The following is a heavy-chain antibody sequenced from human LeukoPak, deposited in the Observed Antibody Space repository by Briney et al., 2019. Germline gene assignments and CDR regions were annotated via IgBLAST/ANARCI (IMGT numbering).Heavy chain of an antibody. CDR3: ARAQTTMAYYYYYYMDV. J-gene: IGHJ6*03. CDR1: GGTFSSYA. D-gene: IGHD5-18*01. CDR2: IIPIFGTA. Sequence: ASVKVSCKASGGTFSSYAISWVRQAPGQGLESMGRIIPIFGTANYAQKFQGRVTITADKSTSTAYMELSSLRSEDTAVYYCARAQTTMAYYYYYYMDVWGKGTTVTVSS. V-gene: IGHV1-69*06.